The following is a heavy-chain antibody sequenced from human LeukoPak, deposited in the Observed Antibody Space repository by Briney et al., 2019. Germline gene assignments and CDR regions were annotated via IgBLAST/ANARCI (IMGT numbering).Heavy chain of an antibody. D-gene: IGHD3-22*01. Sequence: GGSLRLSCAASGFTFSRYAMHWVRQAPGKGLEWVAVISYDGSNKYYADSVKGRFTISRDNSKNTLYLQMNSLRAEDTAVYYCARGNYYDSSGYYYLKYYWGQGTLVTVSS. CDR1: GFTFSRYA. CDR2: ISYDGSNK. J-gene: IGHJ4*02. CDR3: ARGNYYDSSGYYYLKYY. V-gene: IGHV3-30*01.